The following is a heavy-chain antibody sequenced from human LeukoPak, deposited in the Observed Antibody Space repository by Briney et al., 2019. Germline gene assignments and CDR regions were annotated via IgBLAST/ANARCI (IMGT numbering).Heavy chain of an antibody. J-gene: IGHJ4*02. CDR2: FYPEDGET. V-gene: IGHV1-24*01. CDR3: ATDPGNAVGYYFDY. CDR1: GYTLTELS. Sequence: SVNLSRKVSGYTLTELSMHWARQAPGKGLEWMGGFYPEDGETIYAQKFQGRVTMTEDTSTDTAYMELSRRRSEDTAVYYCATDPGNAVGYYFDYWGQGTLVTVSS. D-gene: IGHD1-1*01.